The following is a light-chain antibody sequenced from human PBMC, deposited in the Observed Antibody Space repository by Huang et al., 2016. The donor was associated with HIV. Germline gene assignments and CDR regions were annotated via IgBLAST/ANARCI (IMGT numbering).Light chain of an antibody. CDR1: QSVRSN. CDR2: GAS. Sequence: EIAMTQSPATLSVSPGERATLSCRASQSVRSNLAWYQQKPGQAPRPLIYGASTRPTVIPARFSGSGSGTEFTLTISNLQSEDFAVYYCQQYDNWPPLTFGGGTKVEI. V-gene: IGKV3-15*01. J-gene: IGKJ4*01. CDR3: QQYDNWPPLT.